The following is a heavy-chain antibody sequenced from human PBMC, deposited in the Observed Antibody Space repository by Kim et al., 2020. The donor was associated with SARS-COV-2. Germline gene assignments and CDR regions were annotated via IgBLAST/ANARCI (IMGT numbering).Heavy chain of an antibody. Sequence: SETLSLTCTVSGGSISSYYWSWIRQPPGKGLEWIGYIYYSGSTNYTPSLKSRVTISVDTSNNQFSLKLRSVTAADTAVYYCARSVRETVNSNFDPWGQGTLVTVSS. V-gene: IGHV4-59*13. CDR2: IYYSGST. D-gene: IGHD1-26*01. CDR3: ARSVRETVNSNFDP. CDR1: GGSISSYY. J-gene: IGHJ5*02.